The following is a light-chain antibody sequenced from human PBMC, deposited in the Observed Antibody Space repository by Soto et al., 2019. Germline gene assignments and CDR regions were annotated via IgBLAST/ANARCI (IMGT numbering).Light chain of an antibody. CDR3: QQRSNWPPIT. J-gene: IGKJ5*01. Sequence: EIVMTQSPATLSVSPGESAALSCRASQSVSSNLAWYQQKPGQAPRLLIYGASTRAAGIPARFSGSGSGTDLTLTISSLEAEDFASYYCQQRSNWPPITFGQGTRLEIK. CDR1: QSVSSN. V-gene: IGKV3D-15*01. CDR2: GAS.